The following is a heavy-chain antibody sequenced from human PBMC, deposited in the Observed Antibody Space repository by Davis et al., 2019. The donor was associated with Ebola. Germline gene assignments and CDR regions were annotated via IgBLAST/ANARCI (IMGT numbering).Heavy chain of an antibody. CDR3: ARESYSLGSYYTGYYYYGMDV. Sequence: MPGGSLRLSCTVSGGSVSSGSYYWSWIRQPPEKGLEWVGYIYYSGSTNYNPSLKSRVTISVDTSKNQFSLKLNSVTAADTAVYYCARESYSLGSYYTGYYYYGMDVWGQGTTVTVPS. CDR1: GGSVSSGSYY. V-gene: IGHV4-61*01. J-gene: IGHJ6*02. CDR2: IYYSGST. D-gene: IGHD3-10*01.